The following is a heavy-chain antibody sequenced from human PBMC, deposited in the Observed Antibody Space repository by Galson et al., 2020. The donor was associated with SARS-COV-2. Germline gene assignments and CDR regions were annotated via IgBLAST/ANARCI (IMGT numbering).Heavy chain of an antibody. V-gene: IGHV4-31*03. Sequence: SETLSLTCSVSGGSINRGGLYWSWIRQHPGKALEWIGYMYYDGDTYYNPSLKSRVIISMDTSKNQFSLHLSSVTAADTAVYYCARVTGMPYNWFDPWGQGTLVTVSS. CDR1: GGSINRGGLY. CDR2: MYYDGDT. CDR3: ARVTGMPYNWFDP. J-gene: IGHJ5*02. D-gene: IGHD2-2*01.